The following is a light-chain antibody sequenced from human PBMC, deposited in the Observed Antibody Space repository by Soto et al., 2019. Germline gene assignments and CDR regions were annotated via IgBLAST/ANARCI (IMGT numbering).Light chain of an antibody. J-gene: IGKJ5*01. Sequence: IVLTQSPATLSLSPGERATLSCRASQTVGSYLAWYQQKPGQAPRLLIYDASTRATGIPARFSGSGSGTDFTLTISSLEPEDFAVYYCQQRTTAGVTFGQGTRLEIK. CDR3: QQRTTAGVT. CDR2: DAS. V-gene: IGKV3-11*01. CDR1: QTVGSY.